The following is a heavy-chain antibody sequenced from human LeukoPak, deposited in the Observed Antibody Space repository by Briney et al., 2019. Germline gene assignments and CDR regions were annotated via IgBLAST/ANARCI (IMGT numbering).Heavy chain of an antibody. CDR3: ARDATYKLDN. Sequence: GGSLRLSCVASGFSFNTYWMSWVRQAPGEGLEWVANINQDGTEKYYVDSVKGRFTISRDNAKNSLYLQMNSLRAEDTAVYYCARDATYKLDNWGQGTLVTVSS. D-gene: IGHD1-1*01. CDR2: INQDGTEK. V-gene: IGHV3-7*01. CDR1: GFSFNTYW. J-gene: IGHJ4*02.